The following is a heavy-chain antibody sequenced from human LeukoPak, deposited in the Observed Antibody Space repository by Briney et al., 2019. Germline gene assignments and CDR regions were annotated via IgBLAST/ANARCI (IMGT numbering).Heavy chain of an antibody. J-gene: IGHJ1*01. CDR2: ISSGGSYI. V-gene: IGHV3-11*06. Sequence: GGSLRLSCAASGFTFSDYYMNWIRQAPGKGLEWVSYISSGGSYIEYADSVKGRFTISRDNAKKSLYLQMNSLRAEDTAVYCCARGFYASGSYFHHWGQGTLVTVSS. CDR3: ARGFYASGSYFHH. D-gene: IGHD3-10*01. CDR1: GFTFSDYY.